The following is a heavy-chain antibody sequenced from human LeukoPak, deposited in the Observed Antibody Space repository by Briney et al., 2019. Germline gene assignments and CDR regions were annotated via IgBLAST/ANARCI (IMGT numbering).Heavy chain of an antibody. Sequence: SVKVSRKASGYTFTSYYMHWVRQAPGQGLEWMGGIIPIFGTANYAQKFQGRVTITADKSTSTAYMELSSLRSEDTAVYYCASQGSSQMDYYCYYMDVWGKGTTVTVSS. CDR2: IIPIFGTA. V-gene: IGHV1-69*06. CDR3: ASQGSSQMDYYCYYMDV. D-gene: IGHD6-6*01. J-gene: IGHJ6*03. CDR1: GYTFTSYY.